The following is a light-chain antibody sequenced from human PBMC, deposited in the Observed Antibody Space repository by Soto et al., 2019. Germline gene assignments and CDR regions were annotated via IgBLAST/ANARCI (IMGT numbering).Light chain of an antibody. CDR3: SSYTTNNAHV. Sequence: QSALTQPASVSASPGQSISISCTGTSNDIGAFDYVSWYQQHPGKAPKLILFEVFNRPSGVSTRFSGSKSGSTASLTISGLQAEDEADYFCSSYTTNNAHVFGGGTKLTFL. CDR2: EVF. CDR1: SNDIGAFDY. V-gene: IGLV2-14*01. J-gene: IGLJ2*01.